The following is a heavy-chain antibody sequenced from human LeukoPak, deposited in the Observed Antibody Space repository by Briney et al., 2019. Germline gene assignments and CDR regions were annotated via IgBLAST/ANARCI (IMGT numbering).Heavy chain of an antibody. CDR2: IYYSGTT. CDR3: ARQHGIGPIGVWFDP. V-gene: IGHV4-59*01. D-gene: IGHD1-14*01. J-gene: IGHJ5*02. CDR1: GVSSSSSY. Sequence: PSETLSLTCSVSGVSSSSSYWSWIRQPPGKGLEWIGYIYYSGTTNYNPSLKSRVTMSIDTPKNQVSLKLSSVTAADTAVYYCARQHGIGPIGVWFDPWGQGTLVTVSS.